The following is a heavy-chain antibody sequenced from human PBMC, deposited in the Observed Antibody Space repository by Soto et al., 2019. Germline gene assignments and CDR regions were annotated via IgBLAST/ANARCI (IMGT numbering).Heavy chain of an antibody. CDR1: GGSIGSGGYY. Sequence: PSETLCLTCTVSGGSIGSGGYYWSWIRQHPGKGLEWIGYIYYSGSTNYNPSLKSRVTISVDRSKNQFSLKLSSVTAADTAVYYGARARYDSRGYYYSYGMDVWGQGTTVTVSS. CDR2: IYYSGST. D-gene: IGHD3-22*01. J-gene: IGHJ6*02. CDR3: ARARYDSRGYYYSYGMDV. V-gene: IGHV4-61*08.